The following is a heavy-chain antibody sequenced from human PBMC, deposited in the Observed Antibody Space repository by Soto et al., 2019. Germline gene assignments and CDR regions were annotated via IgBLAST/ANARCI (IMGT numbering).Heavy chain of an antibody. J-gene: IGHJ4*02. CDR2: ISYDGSNK. D-gene: IGHD5-12*01. CDR3: AKDWVVATALTYYFDH. Sequence: QVQLVESGGGVVQPGRSLRLSCAASGFTFSSYGMHWVRQAPGKGLEWVAVISYDGSNKYYADSVKGRFTISRDNSKNTLYLQMNSLRAEDTAVYYCAKDWVVATALTYYFDHWGQGTLVTVSS. CDR1: GFTFSSYG. V-gene: IGHV3-30*18.